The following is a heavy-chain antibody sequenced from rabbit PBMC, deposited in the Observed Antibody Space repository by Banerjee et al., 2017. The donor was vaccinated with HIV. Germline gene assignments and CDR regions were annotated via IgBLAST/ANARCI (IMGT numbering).Heavy chain of an antibody. CDR3: ARGDSDSGYWYFGL. Sequence: QEQLEESGGDLVKPEGSLTLTCKASGFDLSSYYYMCWVRQAPGKGLEWIGCIVTGSSGSTYYASWAKGRFTISKTSSTTVTLQMTSLTAADTATYFCARGDSDSGYWYFGLWGQGTLVTVS. CDR2: IVTGSSGST. J-gene: IGHJ4*01. V-gene: IGHV1S45*01. D-gene: IGHD1-1*01. CDR1: GFDLSSYYY.